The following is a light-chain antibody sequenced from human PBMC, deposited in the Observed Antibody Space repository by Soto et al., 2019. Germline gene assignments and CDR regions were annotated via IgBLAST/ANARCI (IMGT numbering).Light chain of an antibody. Sequence: EIVMTQSPATLSVSPGERATLSCRASQSVSNNLAWYQQRPGRAPRLLIYGASIRASGIPARFSGSGSGTEFTLTIHSLQSEDFAVYHCQHYESLPLTFGGGTKVEIK. CDR1: QSVSNN. J-gene: IGKJ4*01. V-gene: IGKV3-15*01. CDR3: QHYESLPLT. CDR2: GAS.